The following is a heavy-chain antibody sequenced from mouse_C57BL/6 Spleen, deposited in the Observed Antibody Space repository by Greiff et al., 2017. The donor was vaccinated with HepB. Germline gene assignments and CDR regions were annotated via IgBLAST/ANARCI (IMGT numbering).Heavy chain of an antibody. D-gene: IGHD1-1*01. J-gene: IGHJ1*03. CDR2: IYPGDGDT. CDR1: GYAFSSSW. Sequence: VQLQESGPELVKPGASVKISCKASGYAFSSSWMNWVKQRPGKGLEWIGRIYPGDGDTNYNGKFKGKATLTADKSSSTAYMQLSSLTSEDSAVYFCARSEVVYWYFDVWGTGTTVTVSS. CDR3: ARSEVVYWYFDV. V-gene: IGHV1-82*01.